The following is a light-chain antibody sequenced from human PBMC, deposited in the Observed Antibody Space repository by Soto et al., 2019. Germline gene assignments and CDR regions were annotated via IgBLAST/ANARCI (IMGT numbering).Light chain of an antibody. CDR1: SGHSNYA. J-gene: IGLJ2*01. CDR2: LNSDGSH. V-gene: IGLV4-69*01. Sequence: QSVLTQSPSASASLGASVKLTCTLSSGHSNYAIAWHQQQSEKGPRYLMKLNSDGSHSKGDGIPDRFSGSSSGAERYLTISSLQSEDEAEYYCQTWGSGIVAFGGGTKVTVL. CDR3: QTWGSGIVA.